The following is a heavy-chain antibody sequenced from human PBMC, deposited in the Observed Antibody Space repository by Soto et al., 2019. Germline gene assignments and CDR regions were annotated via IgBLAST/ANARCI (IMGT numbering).Heavy chain of an antibody. V-gene: IGHV3-33*01. CDR3: ARDTWIVSSITSLDY. CDR1: GFTFSTHG. J-gene: IGHJ4*02. D-gene: IGHD1-26*01. Sequence: GGSLRLSFAAFGFTFSTHGMHWVGQAPGKGLEWVALIWNDGNKKDYADSVKGRFTISRDNSKNILYLQMDSLRVEDTAVYFCARDTWIVSSITSLDYWGQGNLVTVS. CDR2: IWNDGNKK.